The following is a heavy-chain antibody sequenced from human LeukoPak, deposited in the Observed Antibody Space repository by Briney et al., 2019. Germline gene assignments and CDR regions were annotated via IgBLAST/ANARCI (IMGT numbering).Heavy chain of an antibody. D-gene: IGHD3-3*01. CDR3: ARGGNYDFWSGYQYYFDY. CDR2: IRYDGSNK. J-gene: IGHJ4*02. CDR1: GFTFSSYG. V-gene: IGHV3-30*02. Sequence: GGSLRLSCAASGFTFSSYGMHWVRQAPGKGLEWVAFIRYDGSNKYYADSVKGRFTISRDNSKNTLYLQMNSLRAEDTAVYYCARGGNYDFWSGYQYYFDYWGQGTLVTVSS.